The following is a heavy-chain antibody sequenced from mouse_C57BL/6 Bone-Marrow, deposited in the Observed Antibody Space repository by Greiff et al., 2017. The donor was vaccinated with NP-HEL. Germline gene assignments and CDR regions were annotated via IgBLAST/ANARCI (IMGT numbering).Heavy chain of an antibody. CDR1: GYTFTSYW. V-gene: IGHV1-55*01. CDR2: IYPGSGST. Sequence: QVQLQQPGAELVKPGASVKMSCKASGYTFTSYWITWVKQRPGQGLEWIGDIYPGSGSTNYNEKFKSKATLTVDTSSSTAYMQLSSLTSEDSAVYYCARCWYYGSSPFAYWGQGTLVTVSA. D-gene: IGHD1-1*01. J-gene: IGHJ3*01. CDR3: ARCWYYGSSPFAY.